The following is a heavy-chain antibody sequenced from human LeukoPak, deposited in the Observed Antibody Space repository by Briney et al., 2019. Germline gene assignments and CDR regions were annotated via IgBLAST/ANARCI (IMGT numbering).Heavy chain of an antibody. CDR3: ARDVGGQQLAPNAFDI. Sequence: SETLSLTCTVSGGSISSYYWSWIRQPPGKGLEWIGHIYYSGSTNYNPSLKSRVTISVDTSKNQFSLKLSSVTAADTAVYYCARDVGGQQLAPNAFDIWGQGTMVTVSS. CDR1: GGSISSYY. D-gene: IGHD6-13*01. V-gene: IGHV4-59*01. CDR2: IYYSGST. J-gene: IGHJ3*02.